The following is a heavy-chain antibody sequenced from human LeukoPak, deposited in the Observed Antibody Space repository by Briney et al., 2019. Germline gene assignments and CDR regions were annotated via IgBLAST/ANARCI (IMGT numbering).Heavy chain of an antibody. D-gene: IGHD5-12*01. CDR1: GFTFSNSD. CDR2: IQTAGDT. CDR3: ARDSRPGYGDAHDI. Sequence: GGSLRLSCAASGFTFSNSDMHWVRQVPGKGLEWVALIQTAGDTYYPASVKGRFTISRENAKNSFYLQMNSLRAEDTAVYYCARDSRPGYGDAHDIWGPGTMVTVSS. J-gene: IGHJ3*02. V-gene: IGHV3-13*01.